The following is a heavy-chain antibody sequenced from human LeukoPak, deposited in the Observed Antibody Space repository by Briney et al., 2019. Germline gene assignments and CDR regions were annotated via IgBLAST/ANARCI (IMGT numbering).Heavy chain of an antibody. Sequence: ASVKVSCKASGYTFTGYYIHWVRQAPGQGLEWMGWINPNGGDTNYAQRFQGRVTMTTDTSISTAYMELNSLRSDDTAVYYCARVSGYYYDSSGYYLPLWGQGTLVTVSS. V-gene: IGHV1-2*02. CDR1: GYTFTGYY. CDR2: INPNGGDT. CDR3: ARVSGYYYDSSGYYLPL. J-gene: IGHJ4*02. D-gene: IGHD3-22*01.